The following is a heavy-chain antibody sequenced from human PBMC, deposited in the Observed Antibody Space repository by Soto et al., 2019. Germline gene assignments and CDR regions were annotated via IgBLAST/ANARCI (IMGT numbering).Heavy chain of an antibody. D-gene: IGHD4-17*01. CDR3: AKTAVTNYGMDV. V-gene: IGHV3-30*18. CDR2: ISYDGSNK. CDR1: GFTFSSYG. J-gene: IGHJ6*02. Sequence: RLSCAASGFTFSSYGMHWVRQAPGKGLEWVAVISYDGSNKYYADSVKGRFTISRDNSKNTLYLQMNSLRAEDTAVYYCAKTAVTNYGMDVWGQGTTVTVSS.